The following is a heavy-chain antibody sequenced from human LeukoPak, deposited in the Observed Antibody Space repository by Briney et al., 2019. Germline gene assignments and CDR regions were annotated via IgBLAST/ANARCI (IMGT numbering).Heavy chain of an antibody. CDR1: GIPFSSYR. CDR2: ISSSSSYI. D-gene: IGHD3-10*01. J-gene: IGHJ4*02. V-gene: IGHV3-21*01. Sequence: GSLRLSCSASGIPFSSYRMNRVRQAPGKGPEWVSSISSSSSYIYYADSVKGRFTISRDNAKNSLYLQMNSLRAEDTAVYYCARDTGSDDDYWGQGTLVTVSS. CDR3: ARDTGSDDDY.